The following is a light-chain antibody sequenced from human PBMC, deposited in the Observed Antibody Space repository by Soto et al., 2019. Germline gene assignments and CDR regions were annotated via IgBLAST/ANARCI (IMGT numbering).Light chain of an antibody. V-gene: IGKV3-20*01. CDR3: QQYDDSPLT. J-gene: IGKJ3*01. Sequence: EVVLTQSPGTLSLSPGERATLSCRASQNVYINSLAWYQQKPGQPPRLLIYGASTRAAGIPERISGSGSGADFALSIDGLEPEDFAIYYCQQYDDSPLTFGPGTRVD. CDR2: GAS. CDR1: QNVYINS.